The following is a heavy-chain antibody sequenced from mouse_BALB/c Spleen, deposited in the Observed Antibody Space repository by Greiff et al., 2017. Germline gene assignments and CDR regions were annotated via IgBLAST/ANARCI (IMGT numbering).Heavy chain of an antibody. V-gene: IGHV1-4*01. CDR2: INPSSGYT. CDR3: ASVYYSQGYAMDY. D-gene: IGHD2-12*01. CDR1: GYTFTSYT. J-gene: IGHJ4*01. Sequence: QVQLQQSGAELARPGASVTMSCTASGYTFTSYTLHWVKQRPGQGLEWIGYINPSSGYTNYNQKFKDKATLTADKSSSTAYMQLSSLTSEDSAVYCCASVYYSQGYAMDYWGQGTSVTVSS.